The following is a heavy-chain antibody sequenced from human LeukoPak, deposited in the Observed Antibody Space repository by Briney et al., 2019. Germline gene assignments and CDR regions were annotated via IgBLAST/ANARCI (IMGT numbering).Heavy chain of an antibody. V-gene: IGHV1-8*01. CDR2: MNPNTGNT. CDR3: ARVTPAAGPSTFDY. Sequence: ASVKVSCKASGYTFTSYDINWVRQATGQGLEWMGAMNPNTGNTGYAQRFQGRVTITRSTSISTAYMELSSLRSEDTAVYYCARVTPAAGPSTFDYWGQGTLVTVSS. CDR1: GYTFTSYD. J-gene: IGHJ4*02. D-gene: IGHD6-13*01.